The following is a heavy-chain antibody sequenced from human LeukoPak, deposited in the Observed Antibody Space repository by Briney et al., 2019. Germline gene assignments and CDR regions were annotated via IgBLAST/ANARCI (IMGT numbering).Heavy chain of an antibody. CDR1: GFTFDDYA. V-gene: IGHV4-30-2*01. D-gene: IGHD6-13*01. Sequence: LRLSCAASGFTFDDYAMHWVRQPPGKGLEWIGYIYHSGSTYYNPSLKSRVTISVDRSKNQFSLKLSSVTAADTAVYYCARGDNGSWSDYWGQGTLVTVSS. CDR2: IYHSGST. CDR3: ARGDNGSWSDY. J-gene: IGHJ4*02.